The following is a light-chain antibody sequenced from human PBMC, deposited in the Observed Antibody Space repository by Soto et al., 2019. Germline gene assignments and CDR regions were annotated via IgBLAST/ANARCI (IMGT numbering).Light chain of an antibody. Sequence: DCQITQSPSTLSASVGDRVTITCRASQNIRSRLAWYQQKPGKSPKLLIYAASSLQSGVPSRFSGSGSGTDFTLTISSLQPEDFATYYCQQSYSTPQTFGQGTKVDI. CDR1: QNIRSR. J-gene: IGKJ1*01. CDR3: QQSYSTPQT. V-gene: IGKV1-39*01. CDR2: AAS.